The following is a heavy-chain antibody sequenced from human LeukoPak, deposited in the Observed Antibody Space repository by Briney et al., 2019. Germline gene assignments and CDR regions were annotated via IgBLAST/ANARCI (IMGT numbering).Heavy chain of an antibody. CDR3: ARDFDFWSGYLRFDY. CDR1: GFTFNAFG. V-gene: IGHV3-48*04. D-gene: IGHD3-3*01. CDR2: IGTTSGAI. J-gene: IGHJ4*02. Sequence: GGSLRLSCAASGFTFNAFGMNWVRQAPGKGLEWVSYIGTTSGAIYYADSVKGRFTISRDNAKNSLYLQMNSLRAEDTAVYYCARDFDFWSGYLRFDYWGQGTLVTVSS.